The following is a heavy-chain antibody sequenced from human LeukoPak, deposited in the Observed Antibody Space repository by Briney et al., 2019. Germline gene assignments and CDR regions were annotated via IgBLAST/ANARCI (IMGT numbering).Heavy chain of an antibody. CDR2: INHSGST. D-gene: IGHD6-19*01. V-gene: IGHV4-34*01. CDR3: ARYLAVAGPPRSNYYYMDV. Sequence: SETLSLTCAVYGGSFSGYYWSWIRQPPGKGLEWIGEINHSGSTNYNPSLKSRVTISVDTSKNQFSLKLSSVTAADTAVYYCARYLAVAGPPRSNYYYMDVWGKGTTVTISS. CDR1: GGSFSGYY. J-gene: IGHJ6*03.